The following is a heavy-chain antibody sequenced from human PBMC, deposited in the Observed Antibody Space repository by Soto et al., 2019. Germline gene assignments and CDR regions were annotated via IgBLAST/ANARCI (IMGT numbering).Heavy chain of an antibody. CDR3: ARDDYGGASAHNAFDI. CDR1: GGSISSGGYY. J-gene: IGHJ3*02. CDR2: IFHSGST. D-gene: IGHD4-17*01. V-gene: IGHV4-31*03. Sequence: QVQLQESGPGLVKPSQTLSLTCTVSGGSISSGGYYSSWIRQHPGKGLEWIGFIFHSGSTYYNPSLKSRVPMSVDTSKNQFSLKLTSVTTADTAVYYCARDDYGGASAHNAFDIWGQGTMVTVSS.